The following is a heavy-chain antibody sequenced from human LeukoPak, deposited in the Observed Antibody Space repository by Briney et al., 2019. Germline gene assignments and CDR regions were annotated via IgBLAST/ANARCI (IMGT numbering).Heavy chain of an antibody. CDR2: ISGSGGST. D-gene: IGHD3-22*01. V-gene: IGHV3-23*01. CDR1: GFTFSSYA. CDR3: EGTYYYDSWNYFDY. J-gene: IGHJ4*02. Sequence: GGSPRLSCAASGFTFSSYAMSWVRQAPGKGLEWVSAISGSGGSTYYADSVKGRFTISRDNSKNTLYLQMNSLRAEDTAVYCCEGTYYYDSWNYFDYWGQGTLVTVSS.